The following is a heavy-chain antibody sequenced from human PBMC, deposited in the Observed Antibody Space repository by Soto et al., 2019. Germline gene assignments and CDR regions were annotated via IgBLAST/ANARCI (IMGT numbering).Heavy chain of an antibody. V-gene: IGHV1-18*01. CDR2: ISAYNGNT. J-gene: IGHJ5*02. CDR1: GSTFTIYR. D-gene: IGHD6-19*01. Sequence: ALLKLSWQTSGSTFTIYRISWVRQDPGQGLEWMGWISAYNGNTNYAQKLQGRVTMTTDTSTSTAYMELRSLRSDDTAVYYSAKAKTEVTGSLVHWGQGTLVTVSS. CDR3: AKAKTEVTGSLVH.